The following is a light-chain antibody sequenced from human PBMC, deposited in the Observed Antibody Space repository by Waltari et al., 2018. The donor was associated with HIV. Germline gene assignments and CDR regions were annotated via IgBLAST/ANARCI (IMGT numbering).Light chain of an antibody. J-gene: IGKJ2*01. V-gene: IGKV2-30*02. Sequence: DIVMTQSPLSLPVTLGQPAAISCRSSASLVHSDGYTFFNWFHQSPGQPPRRLIYKVFLRDSGVPDRISGSGSATEFTLKISRVEAEDVGIYYCMQGSHWPYTFGQGTKLEI. CDR1: ASLVHSDGYTF. CDR3: MQGSHWPYT. CDR2: KVF.